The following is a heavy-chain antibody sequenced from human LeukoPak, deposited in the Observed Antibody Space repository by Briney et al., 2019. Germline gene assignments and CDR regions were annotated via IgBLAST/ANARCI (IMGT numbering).Heavy chain of an antibody. CDR2: IYYSGST. CDR3: ARDEGKRVAGTRSYYYYGMDV. V-gene: IGHV4-61*01. J-gene: IGHJ6*04. CDR1: GGSVSSGSYY. D-gene: IGHD6-19*01. Sequence: SETLSLTCTVSGGSVSSGSYYWSWIRQPPGKGLEWIGYIYYSGSTNYNPSLKSRVTIPVDTSKNQFSLKLSSVTAADTAVYYCARDEGKRVAGTRSYYYYGMDVWGKGTTVTVSS.